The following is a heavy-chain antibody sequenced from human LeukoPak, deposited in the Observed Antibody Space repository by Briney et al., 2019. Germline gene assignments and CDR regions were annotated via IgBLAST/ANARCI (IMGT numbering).Heavy chain of an antibody. CDR1: GGSISSSSYY. CDR2: IYYSGST. V-gene: IGHV4-39*01. J-gene: IGHJ4*02. D-gene: IGHD6-19*01. Sequence: KPSETLSLTCTVSGGSISSSSYYWGWIRQPPGKGLECIGSIYYSGSTDYNPSLKSRVTISVDTSKNQFSLKLSSVTATDTAVYYCTLDRAVAGGSYFDYWGQGTLVTVTS. CDR3: TLDRAVAGGSYFDY.